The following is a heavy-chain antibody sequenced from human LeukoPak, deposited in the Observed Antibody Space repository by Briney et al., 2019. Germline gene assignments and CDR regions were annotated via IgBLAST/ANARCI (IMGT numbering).Heavy chain of an antibody. CDR3: AKSITAAGTYAFDI. J-gene: IGHJ3*02. CDR2: MRGNGGST. CDR1: GFTFSSYA. D-gene: IGHD6-13*01. V-gene: IGHV3-23*01. Sequence: GGSLRLSCAASGFTFSSYAMSWVRQAPGKGLEWVADMRGNGGSTEYVDSVRGRFIISRDNSRNTLYLQMNSLRAEDTAVYYCAKSITAAGTYAFDIWGQGAVVTVSS.